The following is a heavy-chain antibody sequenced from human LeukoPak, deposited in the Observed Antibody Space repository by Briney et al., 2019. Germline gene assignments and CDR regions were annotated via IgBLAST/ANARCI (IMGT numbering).Heavy chain of an antibody. CDR3: ERGDLGRYFDWLLGRNHDAFDI. V-gene: IGHV3-30*01. Sequence: GRSLRLSCAASGFTFSSYAMHWVRQAPGKGLEWVAVISYDGSNKYYADSVKGRFTISRDNSKNTLYMQMNSLRAEDTSVYHCERGDLGRYFDWLLGRNHDAFDIWGQGTMVTVSS. CDR1: GFTFSSYA. CDR2: ISYDGSNK. D-gene: IGHD3-9*01. J-gene: IGHJ3*02.